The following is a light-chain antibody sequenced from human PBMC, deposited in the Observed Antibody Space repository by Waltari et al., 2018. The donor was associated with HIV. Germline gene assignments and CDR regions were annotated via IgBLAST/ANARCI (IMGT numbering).Light chain of an antibody. J-gene: IGLJ3*02. CDR2: DTS. Sequence: HAVVTHEPSRTVSPGGQVTLPCRPSPEPVTSRHYPYWFQQKPGQAPRTLIDDTSNKHSWTPAWFSGSLHGGKAALTLSGAQPEDDAEYYCLLSYSGAWVFGGGTKLTVL. CDR1: PEPVTSRHY. CDR3: LLSYSGAWV. V-gene: IGLV7-46*01.